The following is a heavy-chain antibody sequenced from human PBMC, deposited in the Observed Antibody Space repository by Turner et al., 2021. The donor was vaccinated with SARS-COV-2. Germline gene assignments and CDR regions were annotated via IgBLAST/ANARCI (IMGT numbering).Heavy chain of an antibody. CDR3: ARDRITVAGNLDH. V-gene: IGHV3-30-3*01. J-gene: IGHJ4*02. CDR2: ISPVGNNQ. D-gene: IGHD6-19*01. Sequence: QVLLVESGGGVVQPGRSLRLSCAASGFTFSNYAMHWVRQAPGKGLEWVAVISPVGNNQHYADSVKGRFTVSRDDSKNSLYLQINSLRAEDTGVYYCARDRITVAGNLDHWGQGTLVTVSS. CDR1: GFTFSNYA.